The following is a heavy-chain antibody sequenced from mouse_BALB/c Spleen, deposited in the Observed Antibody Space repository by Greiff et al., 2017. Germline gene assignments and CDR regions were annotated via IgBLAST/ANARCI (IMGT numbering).Heavy chain of an antibody. CDR2: ISYSGST. CDR3: ARGDKDYYGSRFAY. D-gene: IGHD1-1*01. J-gene: IGHJ3*01. V-gene: IGHV3-8*02. Sequence: EVQLQQSGPSLVKPSQTLSLTCSVTGDSITSGYWNWIRKFPGNKLEYMGYISYSGSTYYNPSLKSRISITRDTSKNQYYLQLNSVTTEDTATYYCARGDKDYYGSRFAYWGQGTLVTVSA. CDR1: GDSITSGY.